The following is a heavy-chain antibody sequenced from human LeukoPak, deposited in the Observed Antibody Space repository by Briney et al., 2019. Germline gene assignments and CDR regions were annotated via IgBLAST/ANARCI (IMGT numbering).Heavy chain of an antibody. CDR3: TRVVTSGGYYNPLDY. D-gene: IGHD3-22*01. CDR2: GRNKANGCTT. Sequence: PWGSLSLSCAVSGGSFSDRYMDWGRQAPRPGQELVGRGRNKANGCTTDYPSSEKDRPNISREDSKHSVYLQMNSLKTEDTAVYYCTRVVTSGGYYNPLDYWGQGTLVTVSS. V-gene: IGHV3-72*01. CDR1: GGSFSDRY. J-gene: IGHJ4*02.